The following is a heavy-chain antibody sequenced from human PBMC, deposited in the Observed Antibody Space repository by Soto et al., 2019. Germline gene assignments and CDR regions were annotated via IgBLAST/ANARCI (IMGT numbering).Heavy chain of an antibody. Sequence: LRLSCAASGFTFSSYGMHWVRQAPGKGLEWVAVISYDGSNKYYADSVKGRFTISRDNSKNTLYLQMNSLRAEDTAVYYCAKRGVAAYYYGMDVWGQGTTVTVSS. CDR3: AKRGVAAYYYGMDV. V-gene: IGHV3-30*18. CDR1: GFTFSSYG. D-gene: IGHD6-6*01. CDR2: ISYDGSNK. J-gene: IGHJ6*02.